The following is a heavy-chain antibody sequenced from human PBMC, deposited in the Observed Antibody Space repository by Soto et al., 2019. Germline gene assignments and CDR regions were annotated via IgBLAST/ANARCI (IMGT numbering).Heavy chain of an antibody. D-gene: IGHD3-3*01. Sequence: GESLKISCKGSGYSFTSYWIGWVRQMPGKGLEWMGIIYPGDSDTRYSPSFQGQVTISADKSISTAYLQWSSLKASDTAMYYCARRLNDFWSGYYTDLNWFDPWGQGTLVTVSS. V-gene: IGHV5-51*01. CDR2: IYPGDSDT. J-gene: IGHJ5*02. CDR3: ARRLNDFWSGYYTDLNWFDP. CDR1: GYSFTSYW.